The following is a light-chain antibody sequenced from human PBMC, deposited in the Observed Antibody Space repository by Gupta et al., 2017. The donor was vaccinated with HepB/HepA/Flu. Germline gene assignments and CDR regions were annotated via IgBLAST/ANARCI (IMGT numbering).Light chain of an antibody. CDR2: DAS. V-gene: IGKV3-11*01. CDR3: QQLTDWFCS. CDR1: QSVGNS. Sequence: EVVLTQSPATLSLSPGERATLSCRASQSVGNSLAWYQQNPGQSPRLLIYDASNRASGIPARFKGSGSGTDFTLTISSIEPEYFAVYCFQQLTDWFCSFGQGTKVEIK. J-gene: IGKJ2*03.